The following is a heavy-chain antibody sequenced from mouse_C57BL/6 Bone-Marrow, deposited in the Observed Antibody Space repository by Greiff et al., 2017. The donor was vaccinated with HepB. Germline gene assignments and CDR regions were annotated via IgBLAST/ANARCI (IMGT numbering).Heavy chain of an antibody. D-gene: IGHD1-1*01. CDR3: APTVVAKDWYFDV. Sequence: EVQLQQSGPVLVKPGASVKMSCKASGYTFTDYYMNWVKQSHGKSLEWIGVINPYNGGTSYNQKFKGKATLTVDKSSSTAYMERNSLTSEDSAVYYCAPTVVAKDWYFDVWGTGTTVTVSS. CDR2: INPYNGGT. CDR1: GYTFTDYY. J-gene: IGHJ1*03. V-gene: IGHV1-19*01.